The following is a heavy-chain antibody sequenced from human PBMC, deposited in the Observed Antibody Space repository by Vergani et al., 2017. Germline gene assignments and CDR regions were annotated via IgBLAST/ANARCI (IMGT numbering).Heavy chain of an antibody. J-gene: IGHJ4*02. V-gene: IGHV3-23*01. Sequence: EVQLLESGGGLVQPGGSLRHTCEASEFTFSNYAMNWVRQAPGKGLEWVSGISGSGVNAYYTDSVKGRFTISRDNSKNMLFLQMNNLRTEDTAIYYCAKQYFVSGNYLFDYWGQGTLVTVSS. CDR2: ISGSGVNA. CDR1: EFTFSNYA. CDR3: AKQYFVSGNYLFDY. D-gene: IGHD3-10*01.